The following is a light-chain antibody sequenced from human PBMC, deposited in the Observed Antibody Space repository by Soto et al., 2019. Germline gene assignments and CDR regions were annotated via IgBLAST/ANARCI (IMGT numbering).Light chain of an antibody. Sequence: QPVLTQPPSVSGAPGQRVTISCTGSSSNIGAGYDVHWYQQLPGTAPKLLIYGNSNRPSGVPDRFSGSKSGTSASLAITGLQAEDEADYYCQSYDSSLKDVFGGGTKVTVL. V-gene: IGLV1-40*01. J-gene: IGLJ3*02. CDR1: SSNIGAGYD. CDR3: QSYDSSLKDV. CDR2: GNS.